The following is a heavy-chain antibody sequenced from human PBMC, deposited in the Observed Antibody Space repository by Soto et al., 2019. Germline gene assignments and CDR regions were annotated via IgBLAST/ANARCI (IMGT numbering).Heavy chain of an antibody. Sequence: SVKVSCKASGAGNLRDYRTTWVRRAPGRALEWMGGISXKLGYXNSPKDDQGRXXVSADESXXSVYMELRSRSSDETAVYYCARGGDGYNFGAVYWGQGTPVTVSS. J-gene: IGHJ4*02. V-gene: IGHV1-69*01. CDR3: ARGGDGYNFGAVY. CDR2: ISXKLGYX. CDR1: GAGNLRDYR. D-gene: IGHD2-21*01.